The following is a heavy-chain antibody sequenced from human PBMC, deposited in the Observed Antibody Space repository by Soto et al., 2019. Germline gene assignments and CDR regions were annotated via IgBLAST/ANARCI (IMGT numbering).Heavy chain of an antibody. CDR3: ARDSSSWYGGGVDY. V-gene: IGHV4-34*01. D-gene: IGHD6-13*01. Sequence: SETLSLTCAVYGVSFSGYYWSWIRQPPGKGLEWIGEINHSGSTNYNPSLKSRVTISVDTSKNQFSLKLSSVTAADTAVYYCARDSSSWYGGGVDYWGQGTLVTVSS. CDR2: INHSGST. J-gene: IGHJ4*02. CDR1: GVSFSGYY.